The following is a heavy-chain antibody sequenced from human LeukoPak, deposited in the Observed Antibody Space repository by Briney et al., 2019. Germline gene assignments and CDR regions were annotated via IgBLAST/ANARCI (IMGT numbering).Heavy chain of an antibody. CDR3: ARESLPIVVVPAAIGY. D-gene: IGHD2-2*01. Sequence: GGSLRLSCAASGFTFSSYSMNWVRQAPGKGLELVSSISSSSSYIYYADSVKGRFTISRDNAKNSLYLQMNSLRAEDTAVYYCARESLPIVVVPAAIGYWGRGTLVTVSS. CDR2: ISSSSSYI. J-gene: IGHJ4*02. CDR1: GFTFSSYS. V-gene: IGHV3-21*01.